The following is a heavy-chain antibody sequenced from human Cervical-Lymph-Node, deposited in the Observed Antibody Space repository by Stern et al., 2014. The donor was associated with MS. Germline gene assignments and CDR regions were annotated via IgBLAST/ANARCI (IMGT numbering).Heavy chain of an antibody. CDR3: ASAIFGVNAAAMAQDAFDT. J-gene: IGHJ3*02. CDR2: IYTDDST. D-gene: IGHD3-3*01. Sequence: VQLVESGGGLIQPGGSLRLSCAAPGFTVSNNYMSWVRQAPGKGLEWVSLIYTDDSTYYAGSMKCGFTISGNVTKNKLFLQMNSQRAEGTAVYYCASAIFGVNAAAMAQDAFDTWGQGTMVTVSS. V-gene: IGHV3-53*01. CDR1: GFTVSNNY.